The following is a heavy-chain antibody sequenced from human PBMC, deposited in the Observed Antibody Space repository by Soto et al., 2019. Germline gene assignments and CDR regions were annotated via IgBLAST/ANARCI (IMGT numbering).Heavy chain of an antibody. CDR1: GYTFTSYG. J-gene: IGHJ5*02. V-gene: IGHV1-18*01. CDR3: GRDREDTAMVPYLARHSSPWFSP. Sequence: ASVKVSCKASGYTFTSYGMSWVRQAPGQGLEWMGWISAYNGNTNYAQKLQGRVIMTTDTSTSTAYMELRSLRSDDTAVYYCGRDREDTAMVPYLARHSSPWFSPWGQGTLVTVSS. CDR2: ISAYNGNT. D-gene: IGHD5-18*01.